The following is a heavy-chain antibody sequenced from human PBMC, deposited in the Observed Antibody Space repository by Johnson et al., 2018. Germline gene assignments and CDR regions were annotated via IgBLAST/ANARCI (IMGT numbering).Heavy chain of an antibody. Sequence: VQLVESGGGVIWPGGSLRLSCAASGFTFDDYGMTWVRQAPGKGLEWVAGINWNGGTTGHADSLKGRFTISRDNAKNPVYLQMNSLSVEDTALYYCSRGDSSSYGHFFDYWGQGTLVAVSS. D-gene: IGHD3-22*01. J-gene: IGHJ4*02. CDR1: GFTFDDYG. CDR3: SRGDSSSYGHFFDY. V-gene: IGHV3-20*04. CDR2: INWNGGTT.